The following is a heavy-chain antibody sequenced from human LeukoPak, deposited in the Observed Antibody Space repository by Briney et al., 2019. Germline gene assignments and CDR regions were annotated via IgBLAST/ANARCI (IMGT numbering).Heavy chain of an antibody. CDR2: IIPIFGTA. J-gene: IGHJ3*02. Sequence: SVKVSCKASGGTFSSYAISWVRQAPGQGLEWMGGIIPIFGTANYAQKFQGRVTITADESTSTAYMELSSLRSEDTAVYYCAMPLPRYSGSYPTPDAFDIWGQGTMATVSS. D-gene: IGHD1-26*01. CDR3: AMPLPRYSGSYPTPDAFDI. V-gene: IGHV1-69*13. CDR1: GGTFSSYA.